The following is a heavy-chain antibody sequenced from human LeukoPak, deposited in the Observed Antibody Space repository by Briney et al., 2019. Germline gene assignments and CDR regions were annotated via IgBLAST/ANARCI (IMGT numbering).Heavy chain of an antibody. J-gene: IGHJ6*03. Sequence: GGSLRLSCAASGFTFSSYGMHWVRQAPGKGLEWVAFLRFDGNEKYHADSAKGRFTISRDNSKNTVYLQMNSLRVEDTAVYYCAKDLIGTTSRYYYYMDVWGKGTTVTVSS. D-gene: IGHD1-1*01. CDR3: AKDLIGTTSRYYYYMDV. V-gene: IGHV3-30*02. CDR1: GFTFSSYG. CDR2: LRFDGNEK.